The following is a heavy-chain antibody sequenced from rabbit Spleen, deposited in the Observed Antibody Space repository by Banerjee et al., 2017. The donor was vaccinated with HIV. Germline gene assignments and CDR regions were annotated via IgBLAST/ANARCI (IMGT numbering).Heavy chain of an antibody. CDR2: IYGGSRGST. CDR1: GFSFSSSYY. CDR3: ARSMNSGNGALNL. J-gene: IGHJ4*01. D-gene: IGHD2-1*01. V-gene: IGHV1S40*01. Sequence: QQLVESGGGLVQPGASLTLTCKASGFSFSSSYYMCWVRQAPGKGLECIACIYGGSRGSTYYANWVNGRFTISRDNAQNTLFLQLNSLTAADTATYFCARSMNSGNGALNLWGPGTLVTVS.